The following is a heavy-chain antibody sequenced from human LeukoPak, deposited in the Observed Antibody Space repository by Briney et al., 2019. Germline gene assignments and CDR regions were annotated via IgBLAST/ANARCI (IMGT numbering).Heavy chain of an antibody. CDR1: GFTFNIYE. V-gene: IGHV3-48*03. J-gene: IGHJ4*02. CDR3: ARETDSTLFDY. Sequence: GGSLRLSCAASGFTFNIYEMNWVRQAPGKGLEWVSYISSSGSTIYYADSVKGRFTISRDNARDSLYLQMNSLRVEDTAVYYCARETDSTLFDYWGQGTLVTVSS. D-gene: IGHD2-2*01. CDR2: ISSSGSTI.